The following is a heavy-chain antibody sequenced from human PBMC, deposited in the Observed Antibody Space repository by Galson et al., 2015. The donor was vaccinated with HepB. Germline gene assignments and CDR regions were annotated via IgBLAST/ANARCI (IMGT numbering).Heavy chain of an antibody. CDR1: GFNFTSYP. D-gene: IGHD3-22*01. J-gene: IGHJ4*02. Sequence: SLRLSCAASGFNFTSYPMAWVRQAPGKGLEWVSCISSDGSTYYADSVKGRFTISRDNSKNTLYLQMNSLRAEDTAVYYCARGPYFYYDSSGYYDYWGQGTLVTVSS. CDR2: ISSDGST. V-gene: IGHV3-23*01. CDR3: ARGPYFYYDSSGYYDY.